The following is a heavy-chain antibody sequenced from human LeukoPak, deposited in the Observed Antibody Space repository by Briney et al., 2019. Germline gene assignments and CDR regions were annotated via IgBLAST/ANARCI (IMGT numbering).Heavy chain of an antibody. CDR1: GFTFSSYW. D-gene: IGHD2-2*01. CDR2: INSDGSST. V-gene: IGHV3-74*01. Sequence: PGGSLRLSCAASGFTFSSYWMHWVRQAPGKGLVWVSRINSDGSSTSYADSVKGRFTISRDNAKNTLYLQMNSLRAGDTAVYYCARKIGTIVVVPAAKVGAFDIWGQGTMVTVSS. J-gene: IGHJ3*02. CDR3: ARKIGTIVVVPAAKVGAFDI.